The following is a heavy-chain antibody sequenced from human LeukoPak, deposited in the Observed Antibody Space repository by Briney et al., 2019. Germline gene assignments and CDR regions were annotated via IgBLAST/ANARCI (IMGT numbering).Heavy chain of an antibody. Sequence: PSQTLSLTCTVSGGSISSGGYYWGWIRQHPGKGLEWIGYVYYSGSTYYNPSLKSRVTISVDTSKNQFSLKLSSVTAADTAVYYCARGRTIFDNWFDPWGQGTLVTVSS. V-gene: IGHV4-31*03. CDR2: VYYSGST. CDR1: GGSISSGGYY. CDR3: ARGRTIFDNWFDP. D-gene: IGHD3-3*01. J-gene: IGHJ5*02.